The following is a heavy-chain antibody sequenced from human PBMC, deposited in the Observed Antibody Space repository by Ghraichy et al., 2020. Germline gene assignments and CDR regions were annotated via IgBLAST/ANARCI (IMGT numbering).Heavy chain of an antibody. Sequence: SVKVSCKASGYIFSNYDINWVRQATGQGLEWMGWMNPSNGNTGYAQKFQGRVTMTGDTSINTAYLEVTSMTSEDTAVYYCARGLRGVSTSYDAFDIWGQGTMVTVSS. CDR3: ARGLRGVSTSYDAFDI. D-gene: IGHD3-10*01. V-gene: IGHV1-8*01. CDR2: MNPSNGNT. J-gene: IGHJ3*02. CDR1: GYIFSNYD.